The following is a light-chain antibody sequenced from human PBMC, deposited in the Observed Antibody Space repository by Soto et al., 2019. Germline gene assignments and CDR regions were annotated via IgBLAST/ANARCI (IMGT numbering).Light chain of an antibody. CDR2: EVS. V-gene: IGLV2-14*01. CDR1: SRDVGSYNY. J-gene: IGLJ3*02. CDR3: SSYTSSSTVV. Sequence: QSALTQPRSVSGSPGQTVTISCTGTSRDVGSYNYVSWYQQHPGKAPKLMIYEVSNRPSGVSNRFSGSKSGNTASLTISGLQAEDEADYYCSSYTSSSTVVFGGGTKVTVL.